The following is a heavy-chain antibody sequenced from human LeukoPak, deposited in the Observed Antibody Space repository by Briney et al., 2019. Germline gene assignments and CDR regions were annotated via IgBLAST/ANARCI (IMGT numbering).Heavy chain of an antibody. Sequence: GGSLRLSCAASGFTFSSYAMHWVRQAPGKGLEWVAVISYDGSNKYYADSVKGRFTISRDNSKNTLYLQMSSLRAEDTAVYYCARGPHYYDSSGYTPSGYWGQGTLVTVSS. CDR2: ISYDGSNK. CDR3: ARGPHYYDSSGYTPSGY. J-gene: IGHJ4*02. V-gene: IGHV3-30-3*01. CDR1: GFTFSSYA. D-gene: IGHD3-22*01.